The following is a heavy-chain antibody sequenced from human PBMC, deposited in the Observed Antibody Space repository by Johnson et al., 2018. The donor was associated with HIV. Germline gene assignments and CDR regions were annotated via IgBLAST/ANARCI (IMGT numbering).Heavy chain of an antibody. CDR3: ARDCTGGVCLNDAFDI. CDR1: GFTFSSYA. J-gene: IGHJ3*02. Sequence: QVQLVESGGGVVQPGRSLRLSCAASGFTFSSYAMHWVRQAPGKGLEWVAVISYDGSNKYYADSVKGRFTISRDNSMNTLYLQMNSLRAEDTAVYYCARDCTGGVCLNDAFDIWGEGTMVTVSS. V-gene: IGHV3-30*04. D-gene: IGHD2-8*02. CDR2: ISYDGSNK.